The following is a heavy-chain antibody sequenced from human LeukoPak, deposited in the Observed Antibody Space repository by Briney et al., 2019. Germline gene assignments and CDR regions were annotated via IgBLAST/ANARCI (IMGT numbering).Heavy chain of an antibody. V-gene: IGHV4-59*01. CDR2: IYYSGST. J-gene: IGHJ4*02. Sequence: SETLSLTCTVSGGSISSYYWSWIRQPPGKGLEWIGYIYYSGSTNYNPSLKSRVTISVDTSKNQFSLKMSSVTSADTAVYYCARGRITGTNTAVYYFDYWGQGTLVTVSS. D-gene: IGHD1-7*01. CDR1: GGSISSYY. CDR3: ARGRITGTNTAVYYFDY.